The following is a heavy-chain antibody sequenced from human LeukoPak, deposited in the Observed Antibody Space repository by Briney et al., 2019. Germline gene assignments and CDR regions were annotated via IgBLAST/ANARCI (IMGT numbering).Heavy chain of an antibody. J-gene: IGHJ4*02. CDR3: ARDQTGYCSSTSCYSFDY. CDR1: GFTFSSYA. D-gene: IGHD2-2*01. Sequence: PGGSLRLSCAASGFTFSSYAMSWVRQAPGKGLEWVSAISGSGGSTYYADSVKGRFTISRDNSKNTLYLQMNSLRAEDTAVYYCARDQTGYCSSTSCYSFDYWGQGTLVTVSS. V-gene: IGHV3-23*01. CDR2: ISGSGGST.